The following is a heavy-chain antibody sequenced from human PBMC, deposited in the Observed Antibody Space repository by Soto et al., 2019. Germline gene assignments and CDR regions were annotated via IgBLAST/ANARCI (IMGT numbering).Heavy chain of an antibody. CDR3: AKDRSEGNGPDY. J-gene: IGHJ4*02. Sequence: GESLKISCAASGFTFSSYAMSWVRQAPGKGLEWVSAISGSGGSTYYADSVKGRFTISRDNSKNTLYLQMNSLRAEDTAVNYCAKDRSEGNGPDYWGQGTLVTVSS. D-gene: IGHD3-16*02. V-gene: IGHV3-23*01. CDR1: GFTFSSYA. CDR2: ISGSGGST.